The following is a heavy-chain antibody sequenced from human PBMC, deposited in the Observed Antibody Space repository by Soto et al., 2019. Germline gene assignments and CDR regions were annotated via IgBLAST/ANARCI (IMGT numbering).Heavy chain of an antibody. CDR3: AKDLSAGFDILTGYHQARYFDY. Sequence: GGSLRLSCAASGFTFSSYAMSWVRQAPGKGLEWVSAISGSGGSTYYADSVKGRFTISRDNSKNTLYLQMNSLRAEDTAVYYCAKDLSAGFDILTGYHQARYFDYWGQGTLVTVSS. CDR2: ISGSGGST. J-gene: IGHJ4*02. CDR1: GFTFSSYA. V-gene: IGHV3-23*01. D-gene: IGHD3-9*01.